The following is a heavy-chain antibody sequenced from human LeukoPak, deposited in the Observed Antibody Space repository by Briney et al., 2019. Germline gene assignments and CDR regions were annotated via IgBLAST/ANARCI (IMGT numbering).Heavy chain of an antibody. D-gene: IGHD2-21*01. CDR3: ARDDGIRTVDY. CDR2: INWNGDST. J-gene: IGHJ4*02. Sequence: PGGSLRLSCAASGFTFSSYWMHWVRQAPGKGLEWVSGINWNGDSTGYADSVKGRFTISRDNARNSLYLQMNSLRAEDTAVYYCARDDGIRTVDYWGQGTLVTVSS. CDR1: GFTFSSYW. V-gene: IGHV3-20*04.